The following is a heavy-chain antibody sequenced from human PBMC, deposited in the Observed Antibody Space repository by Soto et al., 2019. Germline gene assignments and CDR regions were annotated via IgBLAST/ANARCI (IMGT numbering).Heavy chain of an antibody. J-gene: IGHJ3*02. CDR2: ISSSGSTI. CDR3: ARVRWYDYVWGSYRYTPDAFDI. CDR1: GFTFSDYY. Sequence: QVQLVESGGGLVKPGGSLRLSCAASGFTFSDYYMSWIRQAPGKGLEWVSYISSSGSTIYYADSVKGRFTISRDNAKNSLYLQMNNLRAEDTAVYYCARVRWYDYVWGSYRYTPDAFDIWGQGTMVTVSS. V-gene: IGHV3-11*01. D-gene: IGHD3-16*02.